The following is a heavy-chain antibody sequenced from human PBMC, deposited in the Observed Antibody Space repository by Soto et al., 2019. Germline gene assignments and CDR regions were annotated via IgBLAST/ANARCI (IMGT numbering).Heavy chain of an antibody. CDR2: IWYDGSNK. V-gene: IGHV3-33*01. CDR3: ARGFAYYYYYGMDV. J-gene: IGHJ6*02. CDR1: GFTFSSYG. Sequence: LRLSCAASGFTFSSYGMHWVRQAPGKGLEWVAVIWYDGSNKYYADFVKGRFTISRDNSKNTLYLQMNSLRAEDTAVYYCARGFAYYYYYGMDVWGQGTTVTVSS.